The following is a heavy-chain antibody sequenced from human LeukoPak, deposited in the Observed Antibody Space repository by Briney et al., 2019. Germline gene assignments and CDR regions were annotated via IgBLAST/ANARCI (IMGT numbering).Heavy chain of an antibody. CDR1: GFTFSSYE. Sequence: PGGSLRLSCAASGFTFSSYEMNWVRQAPGKGLEWVSYISSSGSTIYYADSVKGRFTISRDNAKNPLYLQMNSLRAEDTAVYYCARGRILLDYWGQGTLVTVSS. D-gene: IGHD2/OR15-2a*01. CDR3: ARGRILLDY. CDR2: ISSSGSTI. V-gene: IGHV3-48*03. J-gene: IGHJ4*02.